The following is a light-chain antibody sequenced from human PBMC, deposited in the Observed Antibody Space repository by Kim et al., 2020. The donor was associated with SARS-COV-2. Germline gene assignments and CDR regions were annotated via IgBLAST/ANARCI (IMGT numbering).Light chain of an antibody. J-gene: IGKJ2*03. Sequence: DIQMTQSPSSLSASVGDRVTITCRASQSIKSYLNWYQQKPRKAPNLLIYAASSRATGIPDRFSGSGSGTDFTLTISRLEPEDFAVYYCQQYGSSPVSFGQGTKLEI. V-gene: IGKV1-39*01. CDR3: QQYGSSPVS. CDR1: QSIKSY. CDR2: AAS.